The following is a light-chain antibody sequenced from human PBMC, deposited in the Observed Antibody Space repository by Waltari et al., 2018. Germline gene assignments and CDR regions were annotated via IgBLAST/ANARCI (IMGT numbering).Light chain of an antibody. CDR1: GSAAGASES. CDR3: SSQTLDGLVL. Sequence: QSALTQPASVSGSPGQSITISCSGLGSAAGASESVPWHQHHPDKAPQVIIYDVTHRPSGVSDRFSASKSANTASLTISRLQPEDEADDYCSSQTLDGLVLFGGGTRLTVL. V-gene: IGLV2-14*03. J-gene: IGLJ2*01. CDR2: DVT.